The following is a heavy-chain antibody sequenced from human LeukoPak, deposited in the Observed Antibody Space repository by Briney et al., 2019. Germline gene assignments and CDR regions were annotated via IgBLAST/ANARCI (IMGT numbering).Heavy chain of an antibody. CDR2: ISKDGSKT. J-gene: IGHJ3*02. Sequence: GRSLRLSSAASGFTFSDHVMHWVRQAPGMGLEWVAVISKDGSKTFYAGSVEGRFTFSRDNSENTLYLQMNYLKPEDTAVYYCAKDEGTIWNSKNDPFDIWGQGTMVTVSS. V-gene: IGHV3-30*17. CDR3: AKDEGTIWNSKNDPFDI. D-gene: IGHD1-7*01. CDR1: GFTFSDHV.